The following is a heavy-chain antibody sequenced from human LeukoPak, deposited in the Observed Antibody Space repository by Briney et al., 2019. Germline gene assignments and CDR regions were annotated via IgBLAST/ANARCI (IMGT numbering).Heavy chain of an antibody. V-gene: IGHV3-49*04. D-gene: IGHD3-3*01. J-gene: IGHJ4*02. Sequence: GGSLRLSCAASGFPFSRYAMHWVRQAPGTGLEWVGFIRSKAYGGTTEYAASVKGRFTISRDDSKSIAYLQMNSLKTEDTAVYYCTREIATYHFLDYWGQGTLVTVSS. CDR2: IRSKAYGGTT. CDR3: TREIATYHFLDY. CDR1: GFPFSRYA.